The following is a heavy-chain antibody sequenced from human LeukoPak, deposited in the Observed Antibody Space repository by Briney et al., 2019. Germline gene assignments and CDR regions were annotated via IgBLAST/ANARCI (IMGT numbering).Heavy chain of an antibody. J-gene: IGHJ6*03. CDR3: ARDSPDGYTSGHYFYYLDV. D-gene: IGHD5-18*01. CDR1: GGSLNRFY. V-gene: IGHV4-4*07. Sequence: SETLSLTCTVSGGSLNRFYWAWIRQPAGRGLEWIGRIHSGVTTNYNPSLESRLTFSLDTSQNHFSLKLNSETAADTAVYYCARDSPDGYTSGHYFYYLDVWSKGTTVTVSS. CDR2: IHSGVTT.